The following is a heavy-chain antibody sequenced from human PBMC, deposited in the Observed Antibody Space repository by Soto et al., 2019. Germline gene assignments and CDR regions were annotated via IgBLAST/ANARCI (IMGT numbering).Heavy chain of an antibody. D-gene: IGHD3-10*01. CDR1: GDTFTFYS. V-gene: IGHV1-69*02. J-gene: IGHJ4*02. Sequence: QVQLVQSGAEVKKPGSSVRVSCKASGDTFTFYSINWVRQAPGLGLEWMGRINPILSMSNYAQRFQGRVTMTADKSTSTAYMELSSLRSDTAMYYCASSYGSGYRAFDYWGQGALVTVSS. CDR3: ASSYGSGYRAFDY. CDR2: INPILSMS.